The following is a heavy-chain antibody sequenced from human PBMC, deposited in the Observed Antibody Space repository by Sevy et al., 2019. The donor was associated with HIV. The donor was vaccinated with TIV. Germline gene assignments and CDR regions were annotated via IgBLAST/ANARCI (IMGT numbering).Heavy chain of an antibody. CDR3: ARDNGFGELLPPPYFDY. V-gene: IGHV3-11*06. CDR2: ISSSSSYT. Sequence: GGSLRLSCAASGFTFSDYMSWIRQAPGKGLEWVSYISSSSSYTNYADSVKGRFTISRDNAKNSLYLQMNSLRAEDTAVYYCARDNGFGELLPPPYFDYWGQGTLVTVSS. CDR1: GFTFSDY. D-gene: IGHD3-10*01. J-gene: IGHJ4*02.